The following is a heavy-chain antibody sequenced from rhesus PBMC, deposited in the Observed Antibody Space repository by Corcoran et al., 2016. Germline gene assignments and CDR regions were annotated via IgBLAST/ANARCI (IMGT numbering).Heavy chain of an antibody. CDR3: ARVIYDSSSPYFDF. Sequence: VQLVESGGGLAKPGGSLRLSCAASGFTFSDYYMDWVRQAPGKGLEWVSHISNGGGNTWYADSVKGRFTISRENAKNTLFLQMNSLGAEDTAVYFCARVIYDSSSPYFDFWGQGVLVTVSS. CDR1: GFTFSDYY. CDR2: ISNGGGNT. J-gene: IGHJ4*01. D-gene: IGHD4-29*01. V-gene: IGHV3-178*01.